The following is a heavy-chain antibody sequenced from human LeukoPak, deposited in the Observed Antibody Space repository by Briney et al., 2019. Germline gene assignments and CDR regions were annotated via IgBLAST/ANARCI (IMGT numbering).Heavy chain of an antibody. CDR3: ARVLKGNYYSGLGTYRWFDS. Sequence: SVKVSCKASGGTFSSYAISWVRQAPGQGLEWMGRIIPILGIANYAQKFQGRVTITADKSTSTAYMELSSLRSEDTAVYYCARVLKGNYYSGLGTYRWFDSWGQGTLVTVSS. CDR2: IIPILGIA. D-gene: IGHD3-10*01. CDR1: GGTFSSYA. J-gene: IGHJ5*01. V-gene: IGHV1-69*04.